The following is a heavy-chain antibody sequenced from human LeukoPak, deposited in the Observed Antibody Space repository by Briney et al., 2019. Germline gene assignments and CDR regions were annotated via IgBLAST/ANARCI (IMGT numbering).Heavy chain of an antibody. D-gene: IGHD2-8*01. CDR1: GFTFSSYS. CDR3: HPLAYATN. CDR2: ISSSSSYI. Sequence: GGSLRLSCAASGFTFSSYSMNWVRQAPGKGLEWVSSISSSSSYIYYADSVKGRFTVSRDNAQNTVYLQMNSLRVEDTAIYYCHPLAYATNWGQGTLVTVSS. J-gene: IGHJ4*02. V-gene: IGHV3-21*01.